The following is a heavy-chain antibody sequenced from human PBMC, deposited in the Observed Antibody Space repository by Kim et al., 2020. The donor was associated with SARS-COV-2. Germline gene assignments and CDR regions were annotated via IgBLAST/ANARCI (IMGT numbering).Heavy chain of an antibody. Sequence: GGSLRLSCAASGFTVSSNYMSWVRQAPGKGLEWVSVIYSGGSTYYADSVKGRFTISRDNSKNTLYLQMNSLRAEDTAVYYCARVGRGSNYYDSSGYNDAFDIWGQGTMDTVSS. CDR3: ARVGRGSNYYDSSGYNDAFDI. V-gene: IGHV3-66*01. CDR1: GFTVSSNY. CDR2: IYSGGST. D-gene: IGHD3-22*01. J-gene: IGHJ3*02.